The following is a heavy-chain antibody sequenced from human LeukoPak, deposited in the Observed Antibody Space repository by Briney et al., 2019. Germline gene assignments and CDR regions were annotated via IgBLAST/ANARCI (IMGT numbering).Heavy chain of an antibody. CDR2: IRIKANSYAT. Sequence: GGSLRLSCAASGFTFSGSAMHWVRQASGEGVEWVGRIRIKANSYATAYAASVKGRFTISRDDSKNTAYLQMNSLRAEDTAVYYCARDMTTVTTCYFQYWGQGTLVTVSS. V-gene: IGHV3-73*01. CDR1: GFTFSGSA. J-gene: IGHJ1*01. CDR3: ARDMTTVTTCYFQY. D-gene: IGHD4-17*01.